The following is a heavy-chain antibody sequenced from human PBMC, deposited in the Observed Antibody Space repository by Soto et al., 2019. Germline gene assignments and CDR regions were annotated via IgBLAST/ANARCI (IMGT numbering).Heavy chain of an antibody. D-gene: IGHD1-26*01. Sequence: SVKVSFRDSSGTLITYGITWVRQASGQGLEWMGGIIPIFGSINFAQKFQGRLTITPDKPTSTVYMELSSLTSEDTAVYYCASRERLDAFDVWGQGTMVTVSS. V-gene: IGHV1-69*06. J-gene: IGHJ3*01. CDR1: SGTLITYG. CDR3: ASRERLDAFDV. CDR2: IIPIFGSI.